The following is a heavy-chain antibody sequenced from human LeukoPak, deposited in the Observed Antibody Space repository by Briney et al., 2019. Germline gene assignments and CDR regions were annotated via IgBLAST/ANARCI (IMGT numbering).Heavy chain of an antibody. CDR2: ISSSSSTI. CDR3: ARDRRAAAGDY. J-gene: IGHJ4*02. D-gene: IGHD6-13*01. CDR1: GFTFGDYY. V-gene: IGHV3-11*04. Sequence: GGSLRLSCAASGFTFGDYYMTWIRQAPGKGLGWVSYISSSSSTIYYADSVKGRFTISRDNAKNSLYLQMNSLRAEDTAVYYCARDRRAAAGDYWGQGTLVTVSS.